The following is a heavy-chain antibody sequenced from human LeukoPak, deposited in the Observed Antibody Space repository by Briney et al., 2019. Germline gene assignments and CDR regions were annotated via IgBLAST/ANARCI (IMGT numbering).Heavy chain of an antibody. D-gene: IGHD2-8*01. V-gene: IGHV3-48*03. Sequence: GGSLRLSCAASGFTFSSYEMNWVRQAPGKGLEWVSYISSSGSTIYYADSVKGRFTISRDNAKNSLYLQMNSLRAEDTAVYYCAKCMSATGVCLNFDSWGQGILVTVSS. CDR1: GFTFSSYE. CDR3: AKCMSATGVCLNFDS. J-gene: IGHJ4*02. CDR2: ISSSGSTI.